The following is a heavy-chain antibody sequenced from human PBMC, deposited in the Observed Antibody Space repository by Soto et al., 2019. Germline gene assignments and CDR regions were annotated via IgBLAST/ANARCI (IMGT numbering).Heavy chain of an antibody. Sequence: PSETLSLTCTVSGGSISSGGYYWSWIRQHPGKGLEWIGYIYYSGSTYYNPSLKSRVTISVDTSKNQFSLKLSSVTAADTAVYYCARDSGSSYYYGMDVWGQGTTVTLSS. D-gene: IGHD6-13*01. CDR2: IYYSGST. CDR3: ARDSGSSYYYGMDV. V-gene: IGHV4-31*03. CDR1: GGSISSGGYY. J-gene: IGHJ6*02.